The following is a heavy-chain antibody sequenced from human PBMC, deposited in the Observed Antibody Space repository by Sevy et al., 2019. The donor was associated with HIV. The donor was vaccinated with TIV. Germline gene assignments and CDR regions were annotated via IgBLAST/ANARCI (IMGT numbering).Heavy chain of an antibody. CDR1: GFTFSDYY. J-gene: IGHJ4*02. Sequence: GGCLRLSCAASGFTFSDYYMSWIRQAPGKGLEWVSYISSSGSTIYYAGSVKGRFTISRDNAKNSLYLQMNSLRAEDTAVYYCASSYDSSGYLPYFDYWGQGTLVTVSS. D-gene: IGHD3-22*01. CDR3: ASSYDSSGYLPYFDY. CDR2: ISSSGSTI. V-gene: IGHV3-11*01.